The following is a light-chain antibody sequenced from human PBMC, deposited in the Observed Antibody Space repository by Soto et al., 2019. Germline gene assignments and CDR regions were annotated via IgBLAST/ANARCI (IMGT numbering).Light chain of an antibody. J-gene: IGLJ1*01. CDR1: SSDVGGYNY. Sequence: QSVLTQPRSVSGSPGQSVTISCTGTSSDVGGYNYVSWYQQHPGKAPKLMIYDVSQRSSGVPDRFSGSKSGNTASLTISGLQAEDEADYYCCSYAGSYTLYVFGTGTKVTVL. CDR3: CSYAGSYTLYV. V-gene: IGLV2-11*01. CDR2: DVS.